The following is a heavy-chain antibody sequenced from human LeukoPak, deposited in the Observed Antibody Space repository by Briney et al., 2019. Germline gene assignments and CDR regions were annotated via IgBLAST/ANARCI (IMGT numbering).Heavy chain of an antibody. J-gene: IGHJ5*02. CDR1: GFTFDDYA. CDR2: ISWNGGSI. Sequence: PGGSLRLSCAASGFTFDDYAMHWVRQAPGKGLEWVSGISWNGGSIGYADSVKGRFTISRDNAKNSLYLQMNSLRAEDTALYYCAKDSDFGELFSGNWFDPWGQGTLVTVSS. CDR3: AKDSDFGELFSGNWFDP. V-gene: IGHV3-9*01. D-gene: IGHD3-10*01.